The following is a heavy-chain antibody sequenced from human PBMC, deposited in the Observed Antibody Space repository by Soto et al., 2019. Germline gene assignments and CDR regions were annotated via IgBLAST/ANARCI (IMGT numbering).Heavy chain of an antibody. CDR2: ISYNGRNK. Sequence: SLRSSGAASGCTFSFYAIHCVRQAPGKGLEWVTVISYNGRNKHYVDSVKGRFTISRDNSQDTLYLQMDSLRPDDTAVYYCARQPQIGDRSQFYFDSCGQGTLVTVYS. D-gene: IGHD3-16*01. V-gene: IGHV3-30*04. CDR3: ARQPQIGDRSQFYFDS. CDR1: GCTFSFYA. J-gene: IGHJ4*02.